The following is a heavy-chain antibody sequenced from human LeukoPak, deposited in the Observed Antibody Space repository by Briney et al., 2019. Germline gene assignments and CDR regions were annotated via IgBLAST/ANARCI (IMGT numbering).Heavy chain of an antibody. V-gene: IGHV3-23*01. D-gene: IGHD6-13*01. J-gene: IGHJ4*02. CDR2: ISGSGGSM. Sequence: GGSLRLSCAISGFTFSTYGMSWVRQAPGKGLEWVAAISGSGGSMYYADSVKGRFTISRDNSKNALYLQMNSLRAEDTAVYYCAKDSGGYSSSSFGSWGQGTLVTVSS. CDR1: GFTFSTYG. CDR3: AKDSGGYSSSSFGS.